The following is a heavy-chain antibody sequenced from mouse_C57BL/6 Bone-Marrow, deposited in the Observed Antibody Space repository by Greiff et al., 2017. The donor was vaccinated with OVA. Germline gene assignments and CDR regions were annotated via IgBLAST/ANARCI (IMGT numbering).Heavy chain of an antibody. CDR3: ARRGIITTVVATGAMDY. Sequence: EVKLVESGGDLVKPGGSLKLSCAASGFTFSSYGMSWVRQTPDKRLEWVATISSGGSYTYYPDSVKGRFTISRDNAKNTLYRQMSSLKSEDTAMYYCARRGIITTVVATGAMDYWGQGTSVTVSS. V-gene: IGHV5-6*02. CDR2: ISSGGSYT. J-gene: IGHJ4*01. D-gene: IGHD1-1*01. CDR1: GFTFSSYG.